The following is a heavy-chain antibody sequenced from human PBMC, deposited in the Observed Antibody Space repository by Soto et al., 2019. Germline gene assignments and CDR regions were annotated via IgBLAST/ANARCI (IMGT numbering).Heavy chain of an antibody. V-gene: IGHV2-5*02. D-gene: IGHD3-3*01. CDR3: AHRVLRTVFGLVTTTAIYFDF. J-gene: IGHJ4*02. CDR1: GFSLTTSGVG. Sequence: QITLNESGPTVVRPTETLTLTCRFSGFSLTTSGVGVGWIRQSPGKAPEWLAHIYWDDDKRYSASLKSRLTIPKDTSKTQVVLTVSDLDPTDTATYYCAHRVLRTVFGLVTTTAIYFDFWGQGTPVAVSS. CDR2: IYWDDDK.